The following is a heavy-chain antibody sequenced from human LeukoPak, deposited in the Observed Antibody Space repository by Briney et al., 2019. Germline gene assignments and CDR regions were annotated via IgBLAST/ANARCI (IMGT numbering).Heavy chain of an antibody. J-gene: IGHJ5*02. V-gene: IGHV4-34*01. Sequence: SETLSLTCAVYGGSFSGDHWTWIRQPPGKGLEWIGEITHNGSTNYNPSLKSRVTISEDTSKNQFSLKVSSVTAADTAVYYCARGGRNWFDPRGQGTLVTVSS. CDR2: ITHNGST. CDR3: ARGGRNWFDP. CDR1: GGSFSGDH.